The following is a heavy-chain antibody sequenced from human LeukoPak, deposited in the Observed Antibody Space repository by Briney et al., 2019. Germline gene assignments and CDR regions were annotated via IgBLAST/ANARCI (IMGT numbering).Heavy chain of an antibody. CDR3: ARLTYNYDSSGYYGLYGMDV. Sequence: PSETLSLTCTVSGGSISSGGYYWSWIRQPPGKGLEGIGYVYYSGSTNYNPSLKSRVTISVDTSKNQFSLKLSSVTAADTAVYYCARLTYNYDSSGYYGLYGMDVWGQGTTVTVSS. CDR2: VYYSGST. V-gene: IGHV4-61*08. D-gene: IGHD3-22*01. CDR1: GGSISSGGYY. J-gene: IGHJ6*02.